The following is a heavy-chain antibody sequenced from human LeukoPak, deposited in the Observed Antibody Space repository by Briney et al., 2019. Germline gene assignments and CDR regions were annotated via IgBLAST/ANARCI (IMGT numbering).Heavy chain of an antibody. CDR3: ARARYYYDSSGYYSYYFDY. D-gene: IGHD3-22*01. V-gene: IGHV4-59*01. Sequence: PSETLSLTCTVSGGSISSYYWSRIRQPPGKGLEWIGYIYYSGSTNYNPSLKSRVTISVDTSKNQFSLKLSSVTAADTAVYYCARARYYYDSSGYYSYYFDYWGQGTLVTVSS. CDR1: GGSISSYY. J-gene: IGHJ4*02. CDR2: IYYSGST.